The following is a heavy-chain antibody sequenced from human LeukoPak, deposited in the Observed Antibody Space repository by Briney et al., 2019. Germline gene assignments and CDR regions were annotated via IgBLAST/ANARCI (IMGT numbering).Heavy chain of an antibody. Sequence: PGGSLRLSCAASGFTFRSYGMHWVRQTPGKGLEWVAFIRYDGTNKHYADSVKGRFTISRDNSKNTLYLQMNSLRPEDTAVYYCAREDYDILTGYYRHFDYWGQGTLVTVSS. V-gene: IGHV3-30*02. CDR1: GFTFRSYG. CDR3: AREDYDILTGYYRHFDY. D-gene: IGHD3-9*01. J-gene: IGHJ4*02. CDR2: IRYDGTNK.